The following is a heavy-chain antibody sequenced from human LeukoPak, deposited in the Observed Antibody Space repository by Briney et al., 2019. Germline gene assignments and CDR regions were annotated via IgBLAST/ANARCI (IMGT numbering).Heavy chain of an antibody. CDR3: ARMSGSRLPGY. CDR1: GFTFSSHS. J-gene: IGHJ4*02. D-gene: IGHD3-3*01. V-gene: IGHV3-48*01. Sequence: GGSLRLSCAASGFTFSSHSMNWVRQAPGKGLEWVSYISSSSSARYYADSVKGRFTISRDDARNSLYLQMNSLRAEDTAVYYCARMSGSRLPGYWGQGALVTVSS. CDR2: ISSSSSAR.